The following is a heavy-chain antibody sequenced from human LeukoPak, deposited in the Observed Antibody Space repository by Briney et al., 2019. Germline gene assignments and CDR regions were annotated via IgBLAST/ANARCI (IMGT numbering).Heavy chain of an antibody. Sequence: SVKVSCKASGGTFSSYAISWVRQAPGQGLEWMGRIIPILGIATYAQKFQGRVTITADKSTSTAYMELSSLRSEDTAVYYCARCGSTCCPGGSGMDVWGQGTTVTVSS. CDR1: GGTFSSYA. CDR2: IIPILGIA. CDR3: ARCGSTCCPGGSGMDV. D-gene: IGHD2-2*01. V-gene: IGHV1-69*04. J-gene: IGHJ6*02.